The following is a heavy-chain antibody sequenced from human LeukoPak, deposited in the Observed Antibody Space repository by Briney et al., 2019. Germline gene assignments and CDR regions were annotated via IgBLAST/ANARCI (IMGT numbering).Heavy chain of an antibody. CDR3: ARATYYYDSSDYYPLGY. CDR2: IKQDGSEK. Sequence: GGSLRLSCAASGFTFSSYWTSWVRQAPGKGLEWVANIKQDGSEKYYVDSVKGRFTISGDNAKNSLYLQMNSLRAEDTAVYYCARATYYYDSSDYYPLGYWGQGTLVTVSS. V-gene: IGHV3-7*01. CDR1: GFTFSSYW. J-gene: IGHJ4*02. D-gene: IGHD3-22*01.